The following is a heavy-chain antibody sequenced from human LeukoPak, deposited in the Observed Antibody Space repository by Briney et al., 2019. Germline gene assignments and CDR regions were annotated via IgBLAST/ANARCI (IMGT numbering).Heavy chain of an antibody. V-gene: IGHV3-64*01. J-gene: IGHJ4*02. CDR1: GFTFRSYS. CDR2: ITSNGGTT. CDR3: ARGIRWASDY. D-gene: IGHD4-23*01. Sequence: PGGSRRLPCSASGFTFRSYSMVWVRQAPGKGLEYVSGITSNGGTTYYGNSVKGRFTISRDNSKDTLYLQMGSLRTEDMAVYYCARGIRWASDYWGQGTPVTVAS.